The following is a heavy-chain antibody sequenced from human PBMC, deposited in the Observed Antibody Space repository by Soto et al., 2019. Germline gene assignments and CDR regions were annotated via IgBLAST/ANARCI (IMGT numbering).Heavy chain of an antibody. CDR2: INGSGGIT. V-gene: IGHV3-23*01. J-gene: IGHJ5*02. CDR1: GFTFSSYG. CDR3: TRGEEHR. D-gene: IGHD1-26*01. Sequence: GGSLRLSCAASGFTFSSYGMSWVRQAPGRGLEWVSDINGSGGITYYADSVKGRFTVSRDNAKKTLYLEMNSLRAEDTGVYYCTRGEEHRWGQGTPVTVSS.